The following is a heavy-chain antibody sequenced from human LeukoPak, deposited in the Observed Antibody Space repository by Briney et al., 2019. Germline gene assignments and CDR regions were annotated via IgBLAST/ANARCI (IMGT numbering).Heavy chain of an antibody. J-gene: IGHJ4*02. CDR2: INPNSGGT. D-gene: IGHD5-18*01. Sequence: ASVKVSCKASGYTFTGYYMHWVRQAPGQGLEWMGWINPNSGGTNYAQKFQGRVTMTRDTSISTAYMELSRLRSDDTAVYHCARDTAMVKVPDYWGQGTLVTVSS. CDR1: GYTFTGYY. V-gene: IGHV1-2*02. CDR3: ARDTAMVKVPDY.